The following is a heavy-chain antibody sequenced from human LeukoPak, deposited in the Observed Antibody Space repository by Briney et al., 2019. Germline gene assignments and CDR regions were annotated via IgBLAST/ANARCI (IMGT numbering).Heavy chain of an antibody. CDR1: GVTVSSND. D-gene: IGHD3-22*01. CDR2: ISWDSGSV. J-gene: IGHJ4*02. V-gene: IGHV3-9*01. Sequence: GGSLRLSCAASGVTVSSNDMSWVRQAPGKGLEWVSGISWDSGSVDSADSVKGRFTISRDNARNSLYLQMNSLRAEDTALYYCAKGNSYDSSGLPFDYWGQGTLVTVSS. CDR3: AKGNSYDSSGLPFDY.